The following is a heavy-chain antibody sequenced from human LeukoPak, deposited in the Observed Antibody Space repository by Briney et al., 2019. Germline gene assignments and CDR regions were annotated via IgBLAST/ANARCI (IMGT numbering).Heavy chain of an antibody. CDR2: IWYDGSNK. V-gene: IGHV3-33*06. J-gene: IGHJ4*02. D-gene: IGHD5-18*01. Sequence: PGGSLRLSCAASGFTFSSYGMHWVRQAPGKGLEWVAVIWYDGSNKYYADSVKGRFTISRDNSENTLYLQMSSLRAEDTAVYYCAKGSDTAPDYWGQGTLVTVSS. CDR1: GFTFSSYG. CDR3: AKGSDTAPDY.